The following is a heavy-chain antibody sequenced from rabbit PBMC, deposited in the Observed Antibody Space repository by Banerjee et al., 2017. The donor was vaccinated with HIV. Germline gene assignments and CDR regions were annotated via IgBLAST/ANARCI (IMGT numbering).Heavy chain of an antibody. D-gene: IGHD6-1*01. V-gene: IGHV1S40*01. CDR1: GFSFSSGYY. CDR2: IAAESSDTT. CDR3: ARDTYGWSGVAAFNL. Sequence: QSLEESGGDLVKPGASLTLTCTASGFSFSSGYYMCWVRQAPGKGLEWIACIAAESSDTTYYANWARGRFTISKTSSTTVTLQMTSLTAADTATYFCARDTYGWSGVAAFNLWGQGTLVTVS. J-gene: IGHJ4*01.